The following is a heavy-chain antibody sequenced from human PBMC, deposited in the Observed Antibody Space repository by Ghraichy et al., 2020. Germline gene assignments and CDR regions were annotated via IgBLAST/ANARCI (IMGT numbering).Heavy chain of an antibody. D-gene: IGHD1-1*01. CDR3: TRDNGVGGWNDPLYYFDY. CDR1: GFTFSNYG. CDR2: IWSGGSYK. J-gene: IGHJ4*02. V-gene: IGHV3-33*01. Sequence: GGSLRLSCAASGFTFSNYGMHWVRQAPGKGLEWVAVIWSGGSYKYYADSVKGRFTISRDNSKNTLYLQMNSLRAEDTAVYYCTRDNGVGGWNDPLYYFDYWGQGTLVTVS.